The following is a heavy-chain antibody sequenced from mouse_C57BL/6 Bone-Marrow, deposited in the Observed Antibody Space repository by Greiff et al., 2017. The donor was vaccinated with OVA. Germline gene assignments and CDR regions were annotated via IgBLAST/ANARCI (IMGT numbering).Heavy chain of an antibody. CDR1: GYTFTSYW. D-gene: IGHD4-1*01. CDR3: ARSPRIRNWGYYFDY. CDR2: IDPNSGGT. V-gene: IGHV1-72*01. J-gene: IGHJ2*01. Sequence: QVQLQQPGAELVKPGASVKLSCKASGYTFTSYWMHWVKQRPGRGLEWIGRIDPNSGGTKYNEKFKSKATLTVDKPSSTAYMQLSSLTSEDSAVYDCARSPRIRNWGYYFDYWGQGTTLTVSS.